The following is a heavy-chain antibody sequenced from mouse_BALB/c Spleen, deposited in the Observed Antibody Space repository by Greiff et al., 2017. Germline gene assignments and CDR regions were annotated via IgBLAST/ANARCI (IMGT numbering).Heavy chain of an antibody. J-gene: IGHJ4*01. CDR2: ISSGSSTI. CDR1: GFTFSSFG. Sequence: EVHLAESGGGLVQPGGSRKLSCAASGFTFSSFGMHWVRQAPEKGLEWVAYISSGSSTIYYADTVKGRFTISRDNPKNTLFLQMTSLRSEDTAMYYCARRGSHYYAMDYWGQGTSVTVSS. CDR3: ARRGSHYYAMDY. V-gene: IGHV5-17*02.